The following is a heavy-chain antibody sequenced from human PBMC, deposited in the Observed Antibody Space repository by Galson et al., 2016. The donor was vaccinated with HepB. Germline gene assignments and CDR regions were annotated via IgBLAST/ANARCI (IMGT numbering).Heavy chain of an antibody. CDR3: ARTGGYYETSGYSFDY. CDR1: GGSINNYY. D-gene: IGHD3-22*01. CDR2: VYFSGRT. V-gene: IGHV4-59*01. J-gene: IGHJ4*02. Sequence: ETLSLTCNISGGSINNYYWTWIRQPPGRGLGWIGHVYFSGRTDYNPSLKSRVTISLDSSKNHFYLRLISVTAADTALYFCARTGGYYETSGYSFDYWGRGTLVTVAS.